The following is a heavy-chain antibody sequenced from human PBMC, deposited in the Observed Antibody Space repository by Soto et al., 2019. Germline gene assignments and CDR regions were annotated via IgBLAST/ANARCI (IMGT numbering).Heavy chain of an antibody. V-gene: IGHV6-1*01. D-gene: IGHD6-6*01. CDR1: GDSVCSNSAA. CDR3: ASGTVDTFEYSSSPLQPHTKYFDY. J-gene: IGHJ4*02. Sequence: SQTLSLTCAISGDSVCSNSAAWNWIRQSPSRGLEWLGRTYYRSKWYNDYAVSVKSRITINPDTSKNQFSLQLNSVTPEDTAVYYCASGTVDTFEYSSSPLQPHTKYFDYWGQGTLVTVSS. CDR2: TYYRSKWYN.